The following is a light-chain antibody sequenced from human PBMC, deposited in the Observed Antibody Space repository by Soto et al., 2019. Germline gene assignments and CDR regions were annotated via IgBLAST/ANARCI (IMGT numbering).Light chain of an antibody. CDR1: SSDVAAYNY. V-gene: IGLV2-14*03. CDR2: DVN. Sequence: QSVLTQPASVSGSPGQSITISCTGTSSDVAAYNYVSWFQHHAGKAPKLMLYDVNNRPSGVSNRFSGSKSGNTASLTISGLQVEDEADYYCSSYTTRNTPLYVFGTGTKLTVL. CDR3: SSYTTRNTPLYV. J-gene: IGLJ1*01.